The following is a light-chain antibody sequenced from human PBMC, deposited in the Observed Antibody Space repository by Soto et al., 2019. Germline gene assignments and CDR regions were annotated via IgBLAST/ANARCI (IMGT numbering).Light chain of an antibody. CDR1: QYINTR. Sequence: EIVLTQSPATLSSFPGDRVTLSYRASQYINTRLAWYQHRPGQAPRLLIYQTSIRAAGIPARFSASGSGTDFTLTISDVQPEDFALSYCHQRQSWPRTFGQRTKVDIK. J-gene: IGKJ1*01. CDR2: QTS. V-gene: IGKV3-11*01. CDR3: HQRQSWPRT.